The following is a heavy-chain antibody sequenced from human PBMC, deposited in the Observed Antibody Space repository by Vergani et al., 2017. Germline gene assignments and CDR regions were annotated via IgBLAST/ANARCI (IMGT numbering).Heavy chain of an antibody. CDR3: ARAPIGSTIFGVVIIRFAFDI. CDR2: VYTSGMT. J-gene: IGHJ3*02. CDR1: GGSINTGAYY. V-gene: IGHV4-61*02. D-gene: IGHD3-3*01. Sequence: QVQVQESGPGLVKPSETLSLTCTVSGGSINTGAYYWSWIRQPAGKGLEWIGRVYTSGMTNYNPSLKSRVTILVDRSKSQLSLKLTSVTAGDTAVYFCARAPIGSTIFGVVIIRFAFDIWGQGTMVTVSS.